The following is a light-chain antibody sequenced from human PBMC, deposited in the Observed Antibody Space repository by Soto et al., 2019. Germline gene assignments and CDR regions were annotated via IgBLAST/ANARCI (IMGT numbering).Light chain of an antibody. J-gene: IGLJ1*01. CDR2: RNN. CDR1: SSNIGRNY. V-gene: IGLV1-47*01. Sequence: QSVLTQPPSASGTPGQRVTISCSGSSSNIGRNYVYWYQQLPGTAPKLLIYRNNQRPSGVPDRFSGSKSGTSASLAISGLLSEDEADYYCAAWDDSLSGSYVFGTGTKVTVL. CDR3: AAWDDSLSGSYV.